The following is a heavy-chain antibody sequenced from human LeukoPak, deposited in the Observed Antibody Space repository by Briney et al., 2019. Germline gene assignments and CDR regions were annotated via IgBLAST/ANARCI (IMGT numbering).Heavy chain of an antibody. J-gene: IGHJ4*02. CDR2: IYSGGST. CDR1: GFTVSSNY. V-gene: IGHV3-66*01. CDR3: ARDLDGYSSGWSL. Sequence: PGGSLRLSCAASGFTVSSNYMSWVRQAPGKGLEWVSVIYSGGSTYYADSVKGRFTISRDNSKNTLYLQMNSLRAEDTAVYYCARDLDGYSSGWSLWGQGTLVTVSS. D-gene: IGHD6-19*01.